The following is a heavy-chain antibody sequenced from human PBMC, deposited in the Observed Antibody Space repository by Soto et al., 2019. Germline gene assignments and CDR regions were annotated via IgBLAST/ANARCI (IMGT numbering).Heavy chain of an antibody. CDR1: GFTFSSYA. CDR2: ISYDGSKK. V-gene: IGHV3-30-3*01. CDR3: ARVGGSSSWLGFDY. J-gene: IGHJ4*02. Sequence: QVQLVESGGGVVQPGRSLRLSCAASGFTFSSYAMHWVRQAPGKGLEWVAVISYDGSKKYYADSVKGRFTISRDNSKNTLYLKMNSLRAEDTAVYYCARVGGSSSWLGFDYWGQGTLVTVSS. D-gene: IGHD6-13*01.